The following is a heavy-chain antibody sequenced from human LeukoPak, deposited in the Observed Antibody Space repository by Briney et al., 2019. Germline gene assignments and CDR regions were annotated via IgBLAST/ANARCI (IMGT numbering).Heavy chain of an antibody. CDR1: GFTVSSHA. V-gene: IGHV3-30-3*01. CDR2: ISDDGTNK. D-gene: IGHD6-6*01. Sequence: GGSLRLSCAASGFTVSSHAMYRVRQAPGKGLEWVALISDDGTNKYYADSVKGRFTISRDNSKNTLYLQINSLRTEDTAVYYCARSSSSSNAFDIWGQGTMVTVSS. J-gene: IGHJ3*02. CDR3: ARSSSSSNAFDI.